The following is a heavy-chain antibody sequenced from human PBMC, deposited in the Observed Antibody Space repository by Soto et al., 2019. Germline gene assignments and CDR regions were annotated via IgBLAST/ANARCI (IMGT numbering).Heavy chain of an antibody. CDR1: GYTFTSYG. J-gene: IGHJ6*02. V-gene: IGHV1-18*01. CDR3: ARPFWSGYYQSDYYYYGMDV. D-gene: IGHD3-3*01. Sequence: ASVKVSCKASGYTFTSYGISWVRQAPGQGLEWMGWISAYNGNTNYEQKLQGRVTMTTDTSTSTAYMELRSLRSDDTAVYYCARPFWSGYYQSDYYYYGMDVWGQGTTVTVSS. CDR2: ISAYNGNT.